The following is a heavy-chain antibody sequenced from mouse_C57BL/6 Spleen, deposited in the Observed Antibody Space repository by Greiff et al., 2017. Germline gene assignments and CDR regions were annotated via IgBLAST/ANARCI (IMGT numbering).Heavy chain of an antibody. Sequence: VQLQQSGAELARPGASVKLSCKASGYTFTSYGISWVKQRTGQGLEWIGEIYPRSGNTYYNEKFKGKATLTADKSSSTAYMELRSLTSEDSAVYFCARSRGNYDYFDYWGQGTTLTVSS. CDR3: ARSRGNYDYFDY. J-gene: IGHJ2*01. V-gene: IGHV1-81*01. D-gene: IGHD2-1*01. CDR2: IYPRSGNT. CDR1: GYTFTSYG.